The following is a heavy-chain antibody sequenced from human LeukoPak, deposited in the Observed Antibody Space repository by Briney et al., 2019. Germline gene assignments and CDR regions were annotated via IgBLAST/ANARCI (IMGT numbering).Heavy chain of an antibody. CDR2: ISSNRGST. CDR3: ARPGIAADDPYYYYYYMDV. V-gene: IGHV3-64*01. J-gene: IGHJ6*03. Sequence: GGSLRLSCAASGFTFSSYAMHWVRQAPGKGLEYVSAISSNRGSTYYANSVKGRFTISRDNSKNTLYLQMGSLRAEDMAVYYCARPGIAADDPYYYYYYMDVWGKGTTVTVSS. D-gene: IGHD6-13*01. CDR1: GFTFSSYA.